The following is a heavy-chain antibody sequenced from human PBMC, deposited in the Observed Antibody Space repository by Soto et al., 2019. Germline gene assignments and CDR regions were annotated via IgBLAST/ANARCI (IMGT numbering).Heavy chain of an antibody. V-gene: IGHV1-69*12. Sequence: QVQLVQSGAEVKKPGSSVKLSCKASGGTFRTSAISWVRQAPGQGLEWVGGIMPVFRRPKYAQNFQDRVTITADESTSTAYMELSSLRSDDTAVYYCARDKDRLQLGGNYYYILDVWGQGTAVTVSS. CDR3: ARDKDRLQLGGNYYYILDV. D-gene: IGHD1-1*01. J-gene: IGHJ6*02. CDR2: IMPVFRRP. CDR1: GGTFRTSA.